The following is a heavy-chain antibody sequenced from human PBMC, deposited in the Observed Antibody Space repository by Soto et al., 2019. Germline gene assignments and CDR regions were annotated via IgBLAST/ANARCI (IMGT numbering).Heavy chain of an antibody. CDR1: GYTFTSDG. Sequence: ASVKVSCKASGYTFTSDGISWVRQAPGKGLEWMGGFDPEDGETIYAQKFQGRVTMTEDTSTDTAYMELSSLRSEDTAVYYCATSENYYDSSGYSYWGQGTLVTVSS. D-gene: IGHD3-22*01. V-gene: IGHV1-24*01. CDR2: FDPEDGET. CDR3: ATSENYYDSSGYSY. J-gene: IGHJ4*02.